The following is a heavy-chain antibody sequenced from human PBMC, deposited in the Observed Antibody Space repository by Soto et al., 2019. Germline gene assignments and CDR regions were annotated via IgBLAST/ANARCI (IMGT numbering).Heavy chain of an antibody. J-gene: IGHJ6*02. CDR1: GGSISSGGYY. V-gene: IGHV4-31*03. D-gene: IGHD3-22*01. CDR2: IYYSGST. Sequence: QVQLQESGPGLVKPSQTLSLTCTVSGGSISSGGYYWSWIRQHPGKGLEWIGYIYYSGSTYYNPSLKGRVTXXVXTXXNQFSLKLSSVTAADTAVYYCARDTKIEWGGGMDVWGQGTTVTVSS. CDR3: ARDTKIEWGGGMDV.